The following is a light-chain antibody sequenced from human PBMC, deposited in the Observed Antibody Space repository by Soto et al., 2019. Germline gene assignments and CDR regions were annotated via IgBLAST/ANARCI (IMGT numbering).Light chain of an antibody. CDR3: QTWGTGYWV. CDR2: INSDGSH. J-gene: IGLJ3*02. Sequence: QSVLTQSPSASASLGASVKLTCTPSSGHSSNAIVWHQQQPEKGPRYLMKINSDGSHSQGDGIPDRFSGSSSGAERYLTISSLQSEDEADYYCQTWGTGYWVFGGGTKLTVL. V-gene: IGLV4-69*01. CDR1: SGHSSNA.